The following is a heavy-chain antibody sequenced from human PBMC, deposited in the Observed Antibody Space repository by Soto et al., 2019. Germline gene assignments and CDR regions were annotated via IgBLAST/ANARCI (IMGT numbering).Heavy chain of an antibody. J-gene: IGHJ6*02. CDR3: AKVGHRAVAGYYYYYGMDV. CDR1: GFTFSSYA. CDR2: ISGSGGST. V-gene: IGHV3-23*01. D-gene: IGHD6-19*01. Sequence: EVQLLESGGGLVQPGGSLRLSCAASGFTFSSYAMSWVRQAPGKGLEWVSAISGSGGSTYYADSVKGRFTISRDNSKNTLYLQMNSLRAEDTAVYYCAKVGHRAVAGYYYYYGMDVWGQGTTVTVSS.